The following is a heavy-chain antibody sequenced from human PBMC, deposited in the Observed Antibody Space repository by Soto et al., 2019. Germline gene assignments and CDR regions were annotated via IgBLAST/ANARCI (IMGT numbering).Heavy chain of an antibody. CDR1: GFTFSSYD. CDR2: IGTAGDT. Sequence: GESLRLSCAASGFTFSSYDMHWVRQATGKGLEWVSAIGTAGDTYYPGSVKGRFTISRENAKNSLYLQMNSLRAEDTAVYYCAKDGPTLYNWNDDVLFDYWGQGTLVTVSS. CDR3: AKDGPTLYNWNDDVLFDY. J-gene: IGHJ4*02. V-gene: IGHV3-13*01. D-gene: IGHD1-1*01.